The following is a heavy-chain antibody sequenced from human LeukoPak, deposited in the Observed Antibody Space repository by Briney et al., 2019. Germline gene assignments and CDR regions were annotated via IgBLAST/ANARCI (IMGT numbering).Heavy chain of an antibody. CDR1: GYNFTSYG. CDR3: ARGVAVAQINWFDP. D-gene: IGHD6-19*01. CDR2: ISAYNGNT. V-gene: IGHV1-18*01. J-gene: IGHJ5*02. Sequence: ASAKVSCKASGYNFTSYGISWVRQDPGQGLEWMGWISAYNGNTNYAQKLQGRVTMTTDTSTSTAYMELRSLRSDDTAVYYCARGVAVAQINWFDPWGQGTLATVSS.